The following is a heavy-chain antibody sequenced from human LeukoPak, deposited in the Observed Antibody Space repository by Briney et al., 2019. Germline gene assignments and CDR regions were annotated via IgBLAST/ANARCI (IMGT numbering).Heavy chain of an antibody. D-gene: IGHD4-11*01. J-gene: IGHJ6*02. CDR2: IIPILGIA. V-gene: IGHV1-69*04. CDR1: GGTFSSYA. Sequence: SVKASCKASGGTFSSYAISWVRQAPGQGLEWMGRIIPILGIANYAQKFQGRVTITADKSTSTAYMELSSLRSEDTAVYYCATLGLQSDYYYYGMDVWGQGTTVTVSS. CDR3: ATLGLQSDYYYYGMDV.